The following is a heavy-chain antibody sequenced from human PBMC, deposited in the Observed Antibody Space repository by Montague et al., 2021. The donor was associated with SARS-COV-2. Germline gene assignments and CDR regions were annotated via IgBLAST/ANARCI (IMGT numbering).Heavy chain of an antibody. Sequence: PALVKPTQTLTLTCTFSGFSLNTRGICVSWIRQPPGKALEWLALIDWDEDQYYSTSLKTRLTISKDTSKNQVVLTMTNMDPIDTATYYCARSYGDYRDSYFDYWGQGTLVTVSS. J-gene: IGHJ4*02. V-gene: IGHV2-70*01. D-gene: IGHD4-17*01. CDR3: ARSYGDYRDSYFDY. CDR2: IDWDEDQ. CDR1: GFSLNTRGIC.